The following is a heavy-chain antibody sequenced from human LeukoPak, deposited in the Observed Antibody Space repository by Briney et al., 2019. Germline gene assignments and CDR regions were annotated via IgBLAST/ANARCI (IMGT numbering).Heavy chain of an antibody. D-gene: IGHD3-22*01. CDR1: GYTFTSYY. Sequence: ASVKVSCKASGYTFTSYYMHWVRQATGQGLEWMGWMNPNSGNTGYAQKFQGRVTMTRNTSISTAYMELSSLRSEDTAVYYCARGPSITMIVNYYYYGMDVWGQGTTVTVSS. J-gene: IGHJ6*02. V-gene: IGHV1-8*02. CDR2: MNPNSGNT. CDR3: ARGPSITMIVNYYYYGMDV.